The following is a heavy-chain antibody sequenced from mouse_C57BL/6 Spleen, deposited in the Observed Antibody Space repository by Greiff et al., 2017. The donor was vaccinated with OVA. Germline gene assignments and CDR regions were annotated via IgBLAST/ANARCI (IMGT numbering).Heavy chain of an antibody. V-gene: IGHV1-55*01. Sequence: QVQLQQPGAELVKPGASVKMSCKASGYTFTSYWITWVKQRPGQGLEWIGDIYPGSGRTNYNEKLKSKATLTVDTSSSTAYMQLSSLTSEDSAVYYCARNQNYSNYFYAMDYWGQGTSVTVSS. D-gene: IGHD2-5*01. CDR1: GYTFTSYW. CDR2: IYPGSGRT. J-gene: IGHJ4*01. CDR3: ARNQNYSNYFYAMDY.